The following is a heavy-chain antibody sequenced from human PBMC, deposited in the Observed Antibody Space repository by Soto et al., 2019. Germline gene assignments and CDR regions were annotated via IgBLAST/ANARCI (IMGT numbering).Heavy chain of an antibody. D-gene: IGHD5-18*01. CDR2: IYYSGSS. CDR1: GGSVSSGSFY. J-gene: IGHJ4*02. V-gene: IGHV4-61*01. CDR3: ARDQRGYSYGYGYFDY. Sequence: SETLSLTCTVSGGSVSSGSFYWSWIRQPPGKGLEWIGNIYYSGSSNYNPSLKSRVTISVDTSKNQFSLKLSSVTAADTAVYYCARDQRGYSYGYGYFDYWGQGTLVTVSS.